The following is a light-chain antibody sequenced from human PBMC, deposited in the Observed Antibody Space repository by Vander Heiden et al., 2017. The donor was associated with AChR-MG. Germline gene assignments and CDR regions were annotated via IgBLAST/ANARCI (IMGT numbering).Light chain of an antibody. CDR1: SSDVGSYNL. CDR3: CSYAGSEV. CDR2: EVS. V-gene: IGLV2-23*02. J-gene: IGLJ1*01. Sequence: QSALTQPASVSGSPGQSITISCTGTSSDVGSYNLVSWYKQHPGKAPKLMIYEVSKRPSGVSNRFSGSKSGNTASLTISGLQAEDEADYYCCSYAGSEVFGTGTKVTVL.